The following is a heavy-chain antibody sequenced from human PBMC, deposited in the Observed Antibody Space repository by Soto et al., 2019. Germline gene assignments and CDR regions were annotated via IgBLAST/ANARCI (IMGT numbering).Heavy chain of an antibody. J-gene: IGHJ5*02. V-gene: IGHV3-74*01. CDR1: GFNFSNHW. Sequence: LRLSCAASGFNFSNHWMHWVRQRPAEGLVWVSRVTSDGKSKAYAESVKGRFAISRDNAKNTLYLQMNGLTAEDTAVYYCARESGDWPLNWFDPWGQGTLVTVSS. CDR2: VTSDGKSK. D-gene: IGHD2-21*02. CDR3: ARESGDWPLNWFDP.